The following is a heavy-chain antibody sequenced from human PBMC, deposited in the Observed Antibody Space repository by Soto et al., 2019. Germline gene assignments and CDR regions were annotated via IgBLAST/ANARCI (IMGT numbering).Heavy chain of an antibody. D-gene: IGHD6-19*01. V-gene: IGHV3-33*01. J-gene: IGHJ4*02. CDR1: GFTFSSYG. CDR3: ARDPQQWLVLYYFDY. CDR2: IWYDGSNK. Sequence: GGSLRLSCAASGFTFSSYGMHWVRQAPGKGLEWVAVIWYDGSNKYYADSVKGRFTISRDNSKNTLYLQMNSLRAEDTAVYYCARDPQQWLVLYYFDYWGQGTLVTVSS.